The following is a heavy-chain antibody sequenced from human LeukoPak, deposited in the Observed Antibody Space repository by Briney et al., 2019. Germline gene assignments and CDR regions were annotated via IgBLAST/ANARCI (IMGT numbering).Heavy chain of an antibody. J-gene: IGHJ6*02. V-gene: IGHV4-59*08. CDR1: GGSISSYY. Sequence: SETLSLTCTVSGGSISSYYWSLIRLPPGKGLEWIGYSYHSGSTNYNPSLKSRVTISVDTSKNQSSLKLSSVTAADTAVYYCARHGVRGIVVVPAATANYYYGMDVWGQGTTVTVSS. D-gene: IGHD2-2*01. CDR3: ARHGVRGIVVVPAATANYYYGMDV. CDR2: SYHSGST.